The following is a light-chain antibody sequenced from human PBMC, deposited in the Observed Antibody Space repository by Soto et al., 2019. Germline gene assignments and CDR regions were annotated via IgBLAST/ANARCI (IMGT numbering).Light chain of an antibody. CDR2: VAS. CDR1: QGISSNY. V-gene: IGKV3-20*01. Sequence: EVVLTQSPGTLSLSPGERATLSCRASQGISSNYFAWYQQKPGQAPRLLIFVASSRAPGIPERFSGSGSANSFPITSSRLEHEDFAVYCYQQYDKSLWTFGQGTKVEIK. J-gene: IGKJ1*01. CDR3: QQYDKSLWT.